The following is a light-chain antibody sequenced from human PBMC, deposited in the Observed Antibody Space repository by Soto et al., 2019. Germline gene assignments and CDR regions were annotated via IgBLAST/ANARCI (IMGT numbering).Light chain of an antibody. V-gene: IGKV3-15*01. J-gene: IGKJ1*01. CDR1: QSVSNS. CDR2: GAS. CDR3: QQYNKLPRT. Sequence: ELVVTQSPTTLSVSPGARATPSCGASQSVSNSLAWYQQKPGQAPRLLIYGASTRDSGIPARFTGGGSGTEFTLTITSLQSEDFAVYYCQQYNKLPRTFGQGTKVDIK.